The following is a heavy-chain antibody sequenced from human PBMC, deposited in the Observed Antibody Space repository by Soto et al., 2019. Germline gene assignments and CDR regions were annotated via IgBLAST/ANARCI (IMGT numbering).Heavy chain of an antibody. CDR3: VKDKDRTWSFDY. Sequence: QVQLVESGGGVVQPGRSLRLSCGASGFTFSTNVIHWVRQSPGKGLEWVAFMSHDGKNKYYVDSVKGRFTISRDNSKNTLYLQMDSLRPEDTALYYCVKDKDRTWSFDYWGQGTLVTVSS. D-gene: IGHD2-8*02. J-gene: IGHJ4*02. CDR1: GFTFSTNV. V-gene: IGHV3-30*18. CDR2: MSHDGKNK.